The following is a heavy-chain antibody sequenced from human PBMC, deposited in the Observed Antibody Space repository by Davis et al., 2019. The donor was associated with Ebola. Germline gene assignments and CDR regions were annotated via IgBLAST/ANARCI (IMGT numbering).Heavy chain of an antibody. CDR3: ARDLVRLHMDV. CDR1: GFTFSSYG. CDR2: ISYDGSNK. Sequence: GESLKISCAASGFTFSSYGMHWVRQAPGKGLEWVAVISYDGSNKYYADSVKGRFTISRDNSKNTLYLQMNSLRAEDTAVYYCARDLVRLHMDVWGQGTTVTVSS. V-gene: IGHV3-30*03. J-gene: IGHJ6*02. D-gene: IGHD4-11*01.